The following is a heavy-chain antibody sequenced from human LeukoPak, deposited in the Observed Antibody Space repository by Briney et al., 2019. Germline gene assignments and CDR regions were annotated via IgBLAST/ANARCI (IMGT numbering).Heavy chain of an antibody. J-gene: IGHJ4*02. D-gene: IGHD6-13*01. CDR1: GFTFSTSA. V-gene: IGHV3-23*01. CDR2: IGVSGDT. Sequence: GGSLRLSCAASGFTFSTSAMTWVRQAPGEGLEWVSSIGVSGDTNYADSVRGRFTISRDNSKNMLHLQMNSLRDDDTAVYFCAQGGIATTGLTYWGQGTLVCVSS. CDR3: AQGGIATTGLTY.